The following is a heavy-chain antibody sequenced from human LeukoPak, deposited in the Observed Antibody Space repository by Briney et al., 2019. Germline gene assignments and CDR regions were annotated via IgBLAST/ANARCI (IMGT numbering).Heavy chain of an antibody. CDR1: GFAFSNFA. CDR3: AREKFDS. V-gene: IGHV3-30*14. CDR2: VSYEGTIK. J-gene: IGHJ5*01. Sequence: GGSLRLSCAASGFAFSNFAMHWVRQAPGKGLEWVAVVSYEGTIKYYSDSAKGRFTISRDNSNSLISLQMNNLTTEDTAAYYCAREKFDSWGQGTLVTVPP.